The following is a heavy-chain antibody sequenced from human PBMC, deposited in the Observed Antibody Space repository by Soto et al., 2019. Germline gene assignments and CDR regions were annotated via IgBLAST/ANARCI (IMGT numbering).Heavy chain of an antibody. CDR1: GGSISSGGYY. J-gene: IGHJ4*02. CDR2: IYYSGST. CDR3: ARGMWYYFDY. V-gene: IGHV4-31*03. D-gene: IGHD2-21*01. Sequence: SETLSLTCTVSGGSISSGGYYWSWIRQHPGKGLEWIGYIYYSGSTYYNPSLKSRVTISVDTSKNQFSLKLSSVTAADTAVYYCARGMWYYFDYWGQGTLVTVSS.